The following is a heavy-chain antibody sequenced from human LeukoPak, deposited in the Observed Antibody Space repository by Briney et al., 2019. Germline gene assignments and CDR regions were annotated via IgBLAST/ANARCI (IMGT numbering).Heavy chain of an antibody. J-gene: IGHJ5*02. CDR2: IYTSVST. CDR1: GGTTSYY. D-gene: IGHD6-13*01. CDR3: ARTHTGRWYWFDP. Sequence: PSETLSLTCTLSGGTTSYYWTWIRQPAGKGLEWIGRIYTSVSTDYNPSLKSRVTMSVDMSKNQISLKLSSVTAADSAVYYCARTHTGRWYWFDPWGQGTLVTVSS. V-gene: IGHV4-4*07.